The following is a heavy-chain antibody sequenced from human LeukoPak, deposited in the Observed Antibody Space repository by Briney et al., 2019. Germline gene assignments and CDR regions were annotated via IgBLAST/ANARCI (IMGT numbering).Heavy chain of an antibody. CDR3: AVWAFDYYGSGSYWPEPHDYYYYGMDV. Sequence: SVKVSCKASGGTFSSYAISWVRQAPGQGLEWLGGIIPIFGTANYAQKFQGRVTITADKSTSTAYMELSSLRSEDTAVYYCAVWAFDYYGSGSYWPEPHDYYYYGMDVWGKGTTVTVSS. D-gene: IGHD3-10*01. CDR2: IIPIFGTA. V-gene: IGHV1-69*06. J-gene: IGHJ6*04. CDR1: GGTFSSYA.